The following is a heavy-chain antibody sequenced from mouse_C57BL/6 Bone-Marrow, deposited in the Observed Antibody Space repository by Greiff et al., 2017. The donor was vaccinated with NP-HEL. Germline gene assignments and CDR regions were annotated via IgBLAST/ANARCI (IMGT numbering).Heavy chain of an antibody. J-gene: IGHJ3*01. Sequence: VQLQQSGAELVRPGASVKLSCTASGFNIKDVYMHWVKQRPEQGLEWIGWIDPENGDTEYASKFQGKATITADTSSNTAYLQLSSLTSEDTAVYYCTTWGNYTYWGQGTLVTVSA. D-gene: IGHD2-1*01. CDR3: TTWGNYTY. CDR1: GFNIKDVY. CDR2: IDPENGDT. V-gene: IGHV14-4*01.